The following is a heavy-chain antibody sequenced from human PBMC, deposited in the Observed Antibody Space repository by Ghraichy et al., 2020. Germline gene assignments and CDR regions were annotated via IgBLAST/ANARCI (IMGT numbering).Heavy chain of an antibody. J-gene: IGHJ4*02. CDR1: GFSFSTHW. CDR3: ASEGSIYCSGVDCYWGDH. V-gene: IGHV3-74*01. CDR2: INGDGSNT. Sequence: GGSLRLSCAASGFSFSTHWMHWIRQAPGKGLVWFSHINGDGSNTTYADSVKGRFTVSRDNAKNTVYLQMHSLSAEETAVYYCASEGSIYCSGVDCYWGDHWGQGTLVTVSS. D-gene: IGHD2-15*01.